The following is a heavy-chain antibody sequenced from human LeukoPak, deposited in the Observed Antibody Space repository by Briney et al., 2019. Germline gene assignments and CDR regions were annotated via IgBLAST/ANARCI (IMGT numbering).Heavy chain of an antibody. Sequence: GGSLRLSCAASGFSFSGYGMHWVRQAPGKGLEWVAFIRYDGSNEYYADSVKGRFTISRDKSKNTLSLQMNGLRAEDTAVYYCAKALRGLYSSSFPDYWGQGTLVTVSS. CDR2: IRYDGSNE. CDR1: GFSFSGYG. J-gene: IGHJ4*02. CDR3: AKALRGLYSSSFPDY. V-gene: IGHV3-30*02. D-gene: IGHD6-13*01.